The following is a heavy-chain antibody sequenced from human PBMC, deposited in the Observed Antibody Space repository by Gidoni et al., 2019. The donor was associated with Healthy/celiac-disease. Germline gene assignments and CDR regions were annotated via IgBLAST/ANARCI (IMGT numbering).Heavy chain of an antibody. Sequence: QVQLQESGPGLVKPSETLSLTCTVSGGSISSYYWSWIRQPPGKGLEWIGYISYSGSTNYNPSLKSRVTISVDTSKNQFSLKLSSVTAADTAVYYCARGEVVAATQGVWFDPWGQGTLVTVSS. D-gene: IGHD2-15*01. CDR1: GGSISSYY. CDR3: ARGEVVAATQGVWFDP. V-gene: IGHV4-59*01. CDR2: ISYSGST. J-gene: IGHJ5*02.